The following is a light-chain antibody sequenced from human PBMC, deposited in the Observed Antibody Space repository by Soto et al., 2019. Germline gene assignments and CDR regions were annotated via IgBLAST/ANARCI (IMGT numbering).Light chain of an antibody. CDR1: QSVSSN. CDR2: GAS. CDR3: QQYNNWPQT. V-gene: IGKV3-15*01. Sequence: EIVMTQSPATLSASPGERATLSCRASQSVSSNLAWYQQKPGQAPRLLIYGASTMHSGIPARFSGSGSGTEFTLTISSLQSEDFAIYYCQQYNNWPQTFGQGTKLEIK. J-gene: IGKJ2*01.